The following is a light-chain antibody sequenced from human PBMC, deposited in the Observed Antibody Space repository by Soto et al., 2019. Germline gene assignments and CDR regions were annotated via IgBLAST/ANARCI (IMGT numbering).Light chain of an antibody. J-gene: IGLJ1*01. V-gene: IGLV2-14*02. CDR3: SSYTSDWGV. CDR1: SSDVGRYNL. CDR2: EGG. Sequence: QSALTQPASVSGSPGQSITISCTGTSSDVGRYNLVSWYQHHPDKAPQLLIYEGGQRPSGVSNRFSGSKSGNTASLTISGLQAEDEADYYCSSYTSDWGVFGTGTKVTVL.